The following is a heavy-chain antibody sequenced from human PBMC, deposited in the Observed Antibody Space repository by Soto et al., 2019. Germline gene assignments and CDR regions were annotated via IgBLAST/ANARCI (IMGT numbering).Heavy chain of an antibody. CDR3: AREPGLGVDHIDY. D-gene: IGHD5-12*01. CDR1: GASVTGFY. CDR2: VFHSGSS. Sequence: SETLSLTCTVSGASVTGFYWSWIRQPPGKGLEWIGYVFHSGSSNYNPSLKSRVTISVDTSKSQISLRLTSVTAADTAVYYCAREPGLGVDHIDYWGQGNLVTVSS. J-gene: IGHJ4*02. V-gene: IGHV4-59*02.